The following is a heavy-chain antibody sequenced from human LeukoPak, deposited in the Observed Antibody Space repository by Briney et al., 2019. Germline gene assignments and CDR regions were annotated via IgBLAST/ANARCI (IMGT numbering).Heavy chain of an antibody. CDR3: ARYIPVATRSDR. CDR2: IYYTGSS. D-gene: IGHD2-2*01. Sequence: SETLSLTCTVSGGSISSGNNYWSWIRQHPGKGLEWMGYIYYTGSSHYNPSLKSRLTISVDTSKNQFSLRLNSVTAADTAVYYCARYIPVATRSDRWGQITLVTLSS. V-gene: IGHV4-31*03. CDR1: GGSISSGNNY. J-gene: IGHJ4*02.